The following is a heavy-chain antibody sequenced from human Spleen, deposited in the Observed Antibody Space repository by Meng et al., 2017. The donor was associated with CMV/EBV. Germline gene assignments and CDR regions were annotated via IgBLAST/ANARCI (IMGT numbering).Heavy chain of an antibody. CDR3: ANHRGY. CDR2: IYHSGST. V-gene: IGHV4-38-2*02. Sequence: SETLSLTCTVSGSSISSGYCWGWIRQPPGKGLEWIGSIYHSGSTYYNPSPKSRVTISVDTSKNQFSLKLSSVTAADTAVYNCANHRGYWGQGTLVTVSS. J-gene: IGHJ4*02. CDR1: GSSISSGYC.